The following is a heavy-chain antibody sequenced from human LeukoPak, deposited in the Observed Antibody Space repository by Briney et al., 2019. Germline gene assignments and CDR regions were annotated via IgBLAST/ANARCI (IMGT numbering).Heavy chain of an antibody. V-gene: IGHV4-61*09. D-gene: IGHD5-18*01. Sequence: PSETLSLTCTVSGGSINSDSYYWRWIRQPAGKGLEWIGHISTSGSTNYNPSLKSRVTISIDTSKNQFSLKLSSVTAADTAVYYCARRPIGGGRGYSYGGTSNWFDPWGQGTLVTVSS. J-gene: IGHJ5*02. CDR1: GGSINSDSYY. CDR3: ARRPIGGGRGYSYGGTSNWFDP. CDR2: ISTSGST.